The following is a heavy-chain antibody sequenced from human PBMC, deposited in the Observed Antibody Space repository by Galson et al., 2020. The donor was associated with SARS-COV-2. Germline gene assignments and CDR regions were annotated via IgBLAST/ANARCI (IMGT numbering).Heavy chain of an antibody. CDR2: IYYNGGT. CDR1: GGTLNGYY. J-gene: IGHJ4*02. CDR3: ARSVRIPFYFDS. Sequence: SETLSLTCTVAGGTLNGYYWSWIRQPPGKGLEWIAHIYYNGGTNYNPSLKNRVTISVDTSKNQFSLKLSSLTAADTAVYYCARSVRIPFYFDSWGQGTLATVSS. D-gene: IGHD2-2*01. V-gene: IGHV4-59*13.